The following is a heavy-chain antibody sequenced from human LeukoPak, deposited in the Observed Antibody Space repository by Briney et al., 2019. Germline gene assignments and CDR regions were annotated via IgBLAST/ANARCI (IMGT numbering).Heavy chain of an antibody. CDR2: IYSGDNT. J-gene: IGHJ4*02. CDR1: GGSISSYY. V-gene: IGHV3-53*01. D-gene: IGHD6-6*01. CDR3: ATYSSSSDYFDY. Sequence: ETLSLTCTVSGGSISSYYWSWVRQAPGKGLEWVSIIYSGDNTYYADSMKGRFTISRDNSKNTLYLQMNSLRAEDTAVYYCATYSSSSDYFDYWGQGTLVIVSS.